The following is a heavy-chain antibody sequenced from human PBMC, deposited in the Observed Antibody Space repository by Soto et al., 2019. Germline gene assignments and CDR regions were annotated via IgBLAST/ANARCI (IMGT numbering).Heavy chain of an antibody. D-gene: IGHD4-17*01. CDR2: IYYSGST. Sequence: SETLSLTCTVSGGSISSGGYYWSWIRQHPGKGLEWIGYIYYSGSTYYNPSLKSRVTISVDTSKNQFSLKLSSVTAADTAVYYCARASRELSYGGNSFDYWGQGTLVTVSS. CDR3: ARASRELSYGGNSFDY. CDR1: GGSISSGGYY. V-gene: IGHV4-31*03. J-gene: IGHJ4*02.